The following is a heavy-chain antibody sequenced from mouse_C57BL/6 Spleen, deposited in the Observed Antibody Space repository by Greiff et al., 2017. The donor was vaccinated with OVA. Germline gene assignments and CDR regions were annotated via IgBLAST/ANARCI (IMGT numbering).Heavy chain of an antibody. Sequence: EVQLVESGGGLVKPGGSLKLSCAASGFTFSSYAMSWVRQTPEKRLEWVATISDGGSYTYYPANVQGRFTISRDNAKNNLYLQMSHLKSEDTAMYYCARGDGGYWGQGTTLTVSS. J-gene: IGHJ2*01. CDR1: GFTFSSYA. CDR2: ISDGGSYT. CDR3: ARGDGGY. V-gene: IGHV5-4*01.